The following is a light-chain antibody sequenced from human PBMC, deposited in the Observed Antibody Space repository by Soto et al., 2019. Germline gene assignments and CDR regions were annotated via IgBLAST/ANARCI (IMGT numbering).Light chain of an antibody. CDR2: SAS. CDR3: QQSYSTPWT. V-gene: IGKV3-20*01. J-gene: IGKJ1*01. CDR1: QSVASSY. Sequence: EVALTQSPGTLSLSPGERVTLSCRASQSVASSYLAWYQQKPGRAPRLLFYSASSRATGIPDRFSGSGSGTDFTLTISSLQPEDFATYYCQQSYSTPWTFGQGTKVEIK.